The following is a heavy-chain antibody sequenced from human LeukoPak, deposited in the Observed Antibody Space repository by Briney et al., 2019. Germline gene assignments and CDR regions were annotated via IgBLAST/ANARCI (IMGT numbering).Heavy chain of an antibody. V-gene: IGHV3-30*04. CDR3: AAGAARSNFDY. J-gene: IGHJ4*02. Sequence: GGSLRLSCAASGFTFSNYAMHWVRQAPGKGLEWVAVISYDGSNKYYADSVKGLFTISRDNSKNTLYLQMNSLRAEDTAVYYCAAGAARSNFDYWGQGTLVTVSS. CDR2: ISYDGSNK. CDR1: GFTFSNYA. D-gene: IGHD1-14*01.